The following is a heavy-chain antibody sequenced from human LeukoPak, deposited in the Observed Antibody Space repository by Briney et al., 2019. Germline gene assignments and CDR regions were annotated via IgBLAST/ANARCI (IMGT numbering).Heavy chain of an antibody. Sequence: SETLSLTCTVSGGSISSSSYYWGWIRQPPGKGLEWIGSTYYSGSTYYNPSLKSRVTISVDTSKNQFSLKLSSVTAADTAVYYCARDKTGTTGLGFDPWGQGTLVTVSS. V-gene: IGHV4-39*07. D-gene: IGHD1-1*01. J-gene: IGHJ5*02. CDR3: ARDKTGTTGLGFDP. CDR1: GGSISSSSYY. CDR2: TYYSGST.